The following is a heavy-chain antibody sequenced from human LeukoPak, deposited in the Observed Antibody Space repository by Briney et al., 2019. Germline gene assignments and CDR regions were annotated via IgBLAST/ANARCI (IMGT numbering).Heavy chain of an antibody. CDR1: GFPFSSSS. J-gene: IGHJ6*02. V-gene: IGHV3-21*01. CDR3: ARGDTAMVIGYYYYGMDV. CDR2: ISSSSSYI. D-gene: IGHD5-18*01. Sequence: GGSLRLSCAASGFPFSSSSMNCVRQAPGKGLEWVSSISSSSSYIYYADSVKGRFTISRDNAKNSLYLQMNSLRAEDTAVYYCARGDTAMVIGYYYYGMDVWGQGTTVTVSS.